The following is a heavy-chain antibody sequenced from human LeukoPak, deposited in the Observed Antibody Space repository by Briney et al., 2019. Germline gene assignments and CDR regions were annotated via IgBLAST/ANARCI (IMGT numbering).Heavy chain of an antibody. J-gene: IGHJ4*02. V-gene: IGHV3-66*02. D-gene: IGHD2-2*01. CDR1: GFTVSSNY. Sequence: GGSLRLSCAASGFTVSSNYMSWVRQAPGKGLEWGSVIYSGGSTYYPDSVKGRFTISRDNSKNTLYLQMNSLRAEDTAVYYCARRGDCSSTSCLFFDYWGQGTLVTVSS. CDR3: ARRGDCSSTSCLFFDY. CDR2: IYSGGST.